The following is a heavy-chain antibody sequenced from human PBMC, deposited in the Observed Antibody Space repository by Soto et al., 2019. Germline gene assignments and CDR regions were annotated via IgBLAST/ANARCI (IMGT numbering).Heavy chain of an antibody. CDR1: GFTFSSYA. CDR3: VKSRGGNNFDFFD. D-gene: IGHD5-12*01. J-gene: IGHJ4*02. CDR2: IRGNGDPP. Sequence: GGSLRLSCSASGFTFSSYAMHWVRQAPGKGLEYVSGIRGNGDPPFYADSVKGRFTISRDNFKNTLYLQMSSLSADDTAVYYCVKSRGGNNFDFFDWGQGALVTVSS. V-gene: IGHV3-64D*06.